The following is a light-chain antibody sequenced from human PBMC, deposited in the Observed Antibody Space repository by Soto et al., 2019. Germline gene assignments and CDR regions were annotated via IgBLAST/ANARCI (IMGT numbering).Light chain of an antibody. J-gene: IGLJ3*02. V-gene: IGLV2-14*01. CDR1: SSDVGGYNY. CDR2: DVS. Sequence: QSALTQPASVSGSPGQSITISCTGTSSDVGGYNYVSWYQQHPGKAPKLMIYDVSNRPSGVSNRFSRSNSGNTASLTTSGLQGEDEAHYYCTSYTSSSTRGFGRGTKLTVL. CDR3: TSYTSSSTRG.